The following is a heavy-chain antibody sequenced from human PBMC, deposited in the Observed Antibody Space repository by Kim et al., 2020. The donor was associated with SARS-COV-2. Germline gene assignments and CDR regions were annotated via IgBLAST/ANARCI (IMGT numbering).Heavy chain of an antibody. J-gene: IGHJ4*02. V-gene: IGHV3-23*01. CDR3: AKGRESIAAAGTFDY. Sequence: DSVKGRFTISRDNAKNTLYLQMNSLRAEDTAVYYCAKGRESIAAAGTFDYWGQGTLVTVSS. D-gene: IGHD6-13*01.